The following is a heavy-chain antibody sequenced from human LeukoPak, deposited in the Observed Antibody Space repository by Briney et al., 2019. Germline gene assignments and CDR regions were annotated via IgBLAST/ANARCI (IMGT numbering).Heavy chain of an antibody. CDR3: ANPKLTGIVGAADY. CDR2: ISGSGGST. Sequence: GGSLRLSCAASGFSFSDYSMNWVRQAPGKGLEWVSAISGSGGSTYYADSVKGRFTISRDNSKNTLYLQMNSLRAEDTAVYYCANPKLTGIVGAADYWGQGTLVTVSS. V-gene: IGHV3-23*01. J-gene: IGHJ4*02. CDR1: GFSFSDYS. D-gene: IGHD1-26*01.